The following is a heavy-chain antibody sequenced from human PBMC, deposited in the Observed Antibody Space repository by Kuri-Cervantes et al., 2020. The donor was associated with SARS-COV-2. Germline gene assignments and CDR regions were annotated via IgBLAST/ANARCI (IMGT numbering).Heavy chain of an antibody. D-gene: IGHD3-10*01. CDR2: IYHTGNS. J-gene: IGHJ4*02. Sequence: SETLSLTCTVSGGSTSSSSFYCGWIRQPPGKGREWIASIYHTGNSYYNPSLKSRVAIPGGTSRNQFSLRLSSVTAADTAVYYCARDSYYYGSVWGQGALVTVSS. CDR1: GGSTSSSSFY. CDR3: ARDSYYYGSV. V-gene: IGHV4-39*02.